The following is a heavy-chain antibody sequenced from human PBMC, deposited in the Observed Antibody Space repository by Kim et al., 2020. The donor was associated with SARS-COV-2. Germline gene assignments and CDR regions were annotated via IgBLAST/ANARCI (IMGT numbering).Heavy chain of an antibody. D-gene: IGHD6-13*01. CDR2: I. J-gene: IGHJ4*02. Sequence: IYNAGSVKGRFTISRDNAKNSLYLQMNSLRAEDTAVYYCASMNIAAASDYWGQGTLVTVSS. V-gene: IGHV3-21*01. CDR3: ASMNIAAASDY.